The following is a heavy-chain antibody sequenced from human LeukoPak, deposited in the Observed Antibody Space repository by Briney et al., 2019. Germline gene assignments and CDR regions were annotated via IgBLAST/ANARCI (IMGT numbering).Heavy chain of an antibody. V-gene: IGHV3-23*01. CDR1: GFTFSSYA. J-gene: IGHJ6*03. CDR2: ISGSGGST. D-gene: IGHD3-3*01. CDR3: ARDNYHFWGDKGDYFYMDV. Sequence: QPGGSLRLSCAASGFTFSSYAMSWVRQAPGKGLEWVSAISGSGGSTYYADSVKGRFTISRDNAKNSLNLQMNSLRAEDTAVYYCARDNYHFWGDKGDYFYMDVWGKGTTVTVSS.